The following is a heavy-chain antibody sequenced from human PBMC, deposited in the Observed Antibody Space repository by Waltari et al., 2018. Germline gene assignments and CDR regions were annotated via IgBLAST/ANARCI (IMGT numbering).Heavy chain of an antibody. V-gene: IGHV4-34*01. CDR3: AGGDTAMPTDAFDI. J-gene: IGHJ3*02. CDR2: INHSGST. D-gene: IGHD5-18*01. CDR1: GGSFSGYY. Sequence: QVQLQQWGAGLLKPSETLSLTCAVYGGSFSGYYWSWIRQPPGKGLEWIGEINHSGSTNYNPSLKSRVTISVDTSKNQFSLKLSSVTAADTAVYYCAGGDTAMPTDAFDIWGQGTMVTVSS.